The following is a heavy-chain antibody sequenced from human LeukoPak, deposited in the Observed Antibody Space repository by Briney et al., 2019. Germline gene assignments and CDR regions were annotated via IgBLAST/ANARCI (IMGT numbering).Heavy chain of an antibody. V-gene: IGHV4-30-2*01. D-gene: IGHD2-2*01. CDR3: ARANFCGGTSCYYFDY. J-gene: IGHJ4*02. Sequence: SQTLSLTCAVSGGSLTRGGYSWTWIRHPPGKGLEWIGYIYHIGSTYYNPSLESRVTISIDRSNQFSLRLSSVTAADTAVYYCARANFCGGTSCYYFDYWGQGTLVTVSS. CDR1: GGSLTRGGYS. CDR2: IYHIGST.